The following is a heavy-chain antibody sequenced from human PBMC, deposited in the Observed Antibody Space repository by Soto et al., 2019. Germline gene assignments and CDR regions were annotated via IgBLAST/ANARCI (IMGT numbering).Heavy chain of an antibody. D-gene: IGHD3-16*01. Sequence: QVQLVESGGGVVQPGSSLRVSCVGSGFTFRSYVIHWVRQAPGKGLEWVALTSYDGTNKYYDDSVRGRFTISRDNCRNTVDLQMDSLRLEDTALYYCARWGTTGGLDVWGQGTLVSVSS. CDR2: TSYDGTNK. J-gene: IGHJ1*01. CDR1: GFTFRSYV. CDR3: ARWGTTGGLDV. V-gene: IGHV3-33*05.